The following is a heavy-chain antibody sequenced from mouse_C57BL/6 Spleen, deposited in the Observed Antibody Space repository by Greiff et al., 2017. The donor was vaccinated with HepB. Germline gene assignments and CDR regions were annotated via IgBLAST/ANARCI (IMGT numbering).Heavy chain of an antibody. CDR2: ISSGSSTI. V-gene: IGHV5-17*01. D-gene: IGHD1-1*01. J-gene: IGHJ1*03. Sequence: EVQLVESGGGLVKPGGSLKLSCAASGFTFSDYGMHWVRQAPEKGLEWVAYISSGSSTIYYADTVKGRFTISRDNAKHTLFLQLTSLRSEDTDMYYCARQYYGSSSWYFKVWGTETTVTVSS. CDR3: ARQYYGSSSWYFKV. CDR1: GFTFSDYG.